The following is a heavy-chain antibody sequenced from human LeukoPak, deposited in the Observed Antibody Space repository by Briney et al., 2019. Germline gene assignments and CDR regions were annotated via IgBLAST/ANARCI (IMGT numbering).Heavy chain of an antibody. J-gene: IGHJ4*02. CDR3: AREPYSYGSPAAVDY. D-gene: IGHD5-18*01. V-gene: IGHV3-11*04. Sequence: GGSLRLSCEASKFTFSDYNMTWIRQAPGKGLEWISSITSSGSNMYYADSVKGRFTISRDNAKNSLYLQMNSLRAEDTAVYYCAREPYSYGSPAAVDYWGQGTLVTVSS. CDR1: KFTFSDYN. CDR2: ITSSGSNM.